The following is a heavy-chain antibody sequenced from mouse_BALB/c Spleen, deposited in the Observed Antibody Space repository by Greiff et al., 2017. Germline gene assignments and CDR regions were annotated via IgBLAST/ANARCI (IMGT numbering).Heavy chain of an antibody. Sequence: DLVKPGASVKLSCKASGYTFTSYWINWIKQRPGQGLEWIGRIAPGSGSTYYNEMFKGKATLTVDTSSSTAYIQLSSLSSEDSAVYFCARSVYDGYSHWYFDVWGAGTTVTVSS. V-gene: IGHV1S41*01. J-gene: IGHJ1*01. CDR3: ARSVYDGYSHWYFDV. CDR1: GYTFTSYW. D-gene: IGHD2-3*01. CDR2: IAPGSGST.